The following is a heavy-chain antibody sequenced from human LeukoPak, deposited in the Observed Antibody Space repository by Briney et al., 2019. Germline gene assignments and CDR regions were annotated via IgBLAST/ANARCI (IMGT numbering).Heavy chain of an antibody. CDR1: VGTFSSYA. D-gene: IGHD2-2*01. J-gene: IGHJ6*04. CDR3: ASQVVPAAIGAVAYYYYYYGMHV. Sequence: SVTDSCKATVGTFSSYAINWVRQAPRQGLECTGGIIPTFGQPNYAQKFQGRVTITADDSTSPAYMELSSLISEDTAVYYCASQVVPAAIGAVAYYYYYYGMHVWGKGTTVTVSS. V-gene: IGHV1-69*13. CDR2: IIPTFGQP.